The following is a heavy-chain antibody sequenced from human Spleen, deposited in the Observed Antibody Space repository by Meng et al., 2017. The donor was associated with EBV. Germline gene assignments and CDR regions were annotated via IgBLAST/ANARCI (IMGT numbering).Heavy chain of an antibody. CDR1: DASFVSGGSH. CDR2: ISYTGNT. Sequence: HEQLTVRGQGQLNPSYTRPLPVPVSDASFVSGGSHWTWIRQPPGNGLEWIEYISYTGNTDYNPSLKSRVTMSVDTSRNRFSLNLSSVTAADTAVYYCARDSPVSHFDFWGQGTLVTVSS. D-gene: IGHD3-22*01. V-gene: IGHV4-30-4*02. J-gene: IGHJ4*02. CDR3: ARDSPVSHFDF.